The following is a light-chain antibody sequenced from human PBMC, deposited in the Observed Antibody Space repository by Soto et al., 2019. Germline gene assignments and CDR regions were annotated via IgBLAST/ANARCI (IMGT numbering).Light chain of an antibody. CDR3: SSYTSSSTYV. J-gene: IGLJ1*01. CDR2: EVS. Sequence: QSVLTQPASVSGSPGQSITISCTGTSSDVGGYNYVSWYQQHPGKAPKLMIYEVSNRPSGVSNRFSGSKSGNTASLTISGFQAEDEADYYCSSYTSSSTYVFGTGTKATVL. V-gene: IGLV2-14*01. CDR1: SSDVGGYNY.